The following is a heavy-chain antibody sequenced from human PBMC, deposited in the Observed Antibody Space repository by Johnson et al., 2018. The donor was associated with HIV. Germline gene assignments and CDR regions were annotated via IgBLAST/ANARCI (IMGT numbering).Heavy chain of an antibody. CDR3: ARPGGDYSAFDI. V-gene: IGHV3-30*03. Sequence: VQLVESGGGVVQPGGSLRLSCAASGFSFGTYAMHWVRPAPGKGLEWVAVISHDGYNEDYGDSVKGRFTISRDNSKNTLYVQMNSLRAEDTAVYYCARPGGDYSAFDIWGQGTMVTVSS. CDR1: GFSFGTYA. D-gene: IGHD4-17*01. J-gene: IGHJ3*02. CDR2: ISHDGYNE.